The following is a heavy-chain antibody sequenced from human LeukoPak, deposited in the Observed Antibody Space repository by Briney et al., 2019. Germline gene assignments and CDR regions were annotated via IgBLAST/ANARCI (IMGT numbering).Heavy chain of an antibody. D-gene: IGHD3-10*01. CDR2: INPNSGGT. CDR1: GYTFTGYY. Sequence: ASVKVSCKASGYTFTGYYMHWVRQAPGQGLEWMGWINPNSGGTNYAQKFQGWVTMTRDTSISTAYMELSRLRSDDTAVYYCAISPITMVRAPHSSWFDPWGQGTLVTVSS. CDR3: AISPITMVRAPHSSWFDP. V-gene: IGHV1-2*04. J-gene: IGHJ5*02.